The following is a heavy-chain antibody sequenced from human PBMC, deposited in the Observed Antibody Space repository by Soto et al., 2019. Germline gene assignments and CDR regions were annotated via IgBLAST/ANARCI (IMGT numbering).Heavy chain of an antibody. CDR2: ISSTGHIT. J-gene: IGHJ3*01. CDR3: ARDRGNPDSFDL. CDR1: GFTFSNYD. D-gene: IGHD3-10*01. V-gene: IGHV3-64D*06. Sequence: GGSLRLSCSASGFTFSNYDMVWVRQAPGKGLEYISAISSTGHITYYADSVKGRFTISRDNSKNTLSLQMSSLRGDDTAMYYCARDRGNPDSFDLWGQGTMVTVSS.